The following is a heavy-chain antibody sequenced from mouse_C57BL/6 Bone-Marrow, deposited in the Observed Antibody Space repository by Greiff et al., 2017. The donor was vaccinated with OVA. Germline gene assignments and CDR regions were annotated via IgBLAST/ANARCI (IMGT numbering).Heavy chain of an antibody. J-gene: IGHJ3*01. D-gene: IGHD2-1*01. CDR3: ARRIYYGPFAY. CDR1: GYTFTSYW. Sequence: VQGVESGAELVKPGASVKLSCKASGYTFTSYWMHWVKQRPGQGLEWIGMIHPNSGSTNYNEKFKSKATLTVDKSSSTAYMQLSSLTSEDSAVYYCARRIYYGPFAYWGQGTLVTVSA. CDR2: IHPNSGST. V-gene: IGHV1-64*01.